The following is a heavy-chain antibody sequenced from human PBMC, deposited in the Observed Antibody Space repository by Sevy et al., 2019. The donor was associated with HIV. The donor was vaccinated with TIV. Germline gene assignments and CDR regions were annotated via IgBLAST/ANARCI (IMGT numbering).Heavy chain of an antibody. Sequence: ASVKVSCNASGGTISRDGISWVRQAPGQGLEWMGGIISFFDMTNYAQKFQGRVTISADESTSTVYMELSSLRFEDTAVYYCVRGGGSGWYYFDSWGQGTLVTVSS. D-gene: IGHD6-19*01. J-gene: IGHJ4*02. CDR1: GGTISRDG. V-gene: IGHV1-69*13. CDR2: IISFFDMT. CDR3: VRGGGSGWYYFDS.